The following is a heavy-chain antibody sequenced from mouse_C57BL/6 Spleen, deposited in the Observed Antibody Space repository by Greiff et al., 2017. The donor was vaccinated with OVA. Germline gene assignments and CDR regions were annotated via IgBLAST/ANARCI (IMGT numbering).Heavy chain of an antibody. CDR2: IDPSDSYT. D-gene: IGHD2-4*01. Sequence: QVQLQPGAELVMPGASVKLSCKASGYTFTSYWMHWVKQRPGQGLEWIGEIDPSDSYTNYNQKFKGKSTLTVDKSSSTAYMQLSSLTSEDSAVYYCATQMGDYGYAMDYWGQGTSVTVSS. V-gene: IGHV1-69*01. J-gene: IGHJ4*01. CDR3: ATQMGDYGYAMDY. CDR1: GYTFTSYW.